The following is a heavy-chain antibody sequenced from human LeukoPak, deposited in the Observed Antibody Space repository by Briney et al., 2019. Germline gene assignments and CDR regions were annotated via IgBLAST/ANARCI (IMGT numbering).Heavy chain of an antibody. J-gene: IGHJ4*02. Sequence: AGGSLRPSCAASGFTFSSYAMHWVRQAPGKGLEWVAVISYDGSNKYYADSVRGRFTISRDNSKNTLYLQMNSLRAEDTAVYYCARGGYSSIYFDYWGQGTLVTVSS. CDR2: ISYDGSNK. V-gene: IGHV3-30-3*01. CDR1: GFTFSSYA. D-gene: IGHD6-19*01. CDR3: ARGGYSSIYFDY.